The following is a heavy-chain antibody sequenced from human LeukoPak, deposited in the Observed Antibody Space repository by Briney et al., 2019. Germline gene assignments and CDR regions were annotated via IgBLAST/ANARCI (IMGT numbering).Heavy chain of an antibody. V-gene: IGHV1-2*02. CDR1: GYTFKGFY. D-gene: IGHD3-22*01. J-gene: IGHJ6*03. CDR2: INPNSGGT. CDR3: ARDLWGSGYLDYMDV. Sequence: GASVKVSCKACGYTFKGFYMHWVRQAPGQGLEWMGWINPNSGGTNYAQKFQGRVTMTRDTSISTAYMELSRLRSDDTAVYYCARDLWGSGYLDYMDVWGKGTTVTVSS.